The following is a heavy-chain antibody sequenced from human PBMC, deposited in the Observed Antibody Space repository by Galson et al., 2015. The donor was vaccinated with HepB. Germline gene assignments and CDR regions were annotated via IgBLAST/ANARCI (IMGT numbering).Heavy chain of an antibody. CDR3: ARHSTAAGTKWFDP. J-gene: IGHJ5*02. CDR2: IYYSGST. D-gene: IGHD6-13*01. V-gene: IGHV4-39*01. Sequence: LSLTCTVSGGSISSSSYSWGWIRQPPGKGLEWIGSIYYSGSTYYNPSLKSRVTISVDTSKNQFSLKLSSVTAADTAVYYCARHSTAAGTKWFDPWGQGTLVAVSS. CDR1: GGSISSSSYS.